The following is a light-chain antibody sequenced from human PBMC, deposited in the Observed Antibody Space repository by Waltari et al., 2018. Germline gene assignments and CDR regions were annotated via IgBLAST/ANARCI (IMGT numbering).Light chain of an antibody. CDR3: QQYGMSSPRA. J-gene: IGKJ1*01. CDR2: GAS. V-gene: IGKV3-20*01. Sequence: ESVFTLSPDTVSVSPGESAPLSCRGSQSYSSSYLAWYQQKPGPAPRLLIYGASSSTAGIPHKCCSSRCATDFTLLISRLVPEDVSAYYCQQYGMSSPRAFGQGTKVEIK. CDR1: QSYSSSY.